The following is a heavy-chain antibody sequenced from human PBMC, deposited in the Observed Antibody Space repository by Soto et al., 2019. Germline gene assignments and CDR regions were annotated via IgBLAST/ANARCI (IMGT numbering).Heavy chain of an antibody. D-gene: IGHD2-2*01. J-gene: IGHJ6*02. CDR1: GFTFSSYA. CDR2: ISGSGGST. V-gene: IGHV3-23*01. CDR3: AKDLYPYYYYYGMDV. Sequence: EVQLLESGGGLAQPGGSLRLSCAASGFTFSSYAMSWVRQAPGKGLEWVSAISGSGGSTYYADSVKGRFTISRDNSKNTLYLQMNSLRAEDTAVYYCAKDLYPYYYYYGMDVWGQGTTVTVSS.